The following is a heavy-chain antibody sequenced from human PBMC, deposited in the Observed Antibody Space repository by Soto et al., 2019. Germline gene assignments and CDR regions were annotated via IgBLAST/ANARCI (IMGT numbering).Heavy chain of an antibody. Sequence: GGSLRLSCAASGFTLSSYSMNWVRQAPGKGLEWVSSISSSSGCIYYADSVKGRFTISRDNSKNTLYLQMNSLRADDTAVYYCAKDSYSNYGYSDFWGQGTLVTVSS. D-gene: IGHD4-4*01. CDR3: AKDSYSNYGYSDF. V-gene: IGHV3-21*01. CDR1: GFTLSSYS. J-gene: IGHJ4*02. CDR2: ISSSSGCI.